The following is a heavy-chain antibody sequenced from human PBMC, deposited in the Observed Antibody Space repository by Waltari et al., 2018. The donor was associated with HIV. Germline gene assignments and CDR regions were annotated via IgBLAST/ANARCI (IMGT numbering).Heavy chain of an antibody. CDR1: GFTFRSYW. V-gene: IGHV3-7*01. D-gene: IGHD2-8*01. CDR2: IKQDGSEK. Sequence: EVQLEESGGGLVQPGGSLRLSCAVSGFTFRSYWMSWVRQAPGKGLEWVANIKQDGSEKQYVDSVKGRFTISRDNAKKSVYLQMNSLRAEDTAVYYCARMGLMVYAIGAFDIWGQGTMVTVSS. J-gene: IGHJ3*02. CDR3: ARMGLMVYAIGAFDI.